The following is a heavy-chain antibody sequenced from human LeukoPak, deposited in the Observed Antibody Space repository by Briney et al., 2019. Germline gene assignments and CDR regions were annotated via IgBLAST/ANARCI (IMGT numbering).Heavy chain of an antibody. V-gene: IGHV1-69*13. D-gene: IGHD2-2*01. CDR1: GGTFNSYA. Sequence: SVKVSCKASGGTFNSYAISWVRQAPGQGLEWMGGIIPIFGTANYAQKFQGRVTITADESTSTAYMELSSLRSEDTAVFYCARVIQLPNEYFQHWGQGTLVTVSS. CDR2: IIPIFGTA. J-gene: IGHJ1*01. CDR3: ARVIQLPNEYFQH.